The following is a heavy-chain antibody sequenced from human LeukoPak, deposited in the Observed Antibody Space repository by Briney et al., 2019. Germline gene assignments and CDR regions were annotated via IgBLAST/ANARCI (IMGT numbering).Heavy chain of an antibody. Sequence: GGSLRLSCAASGFTFSTYSMNWVRQAPGKGLEWVANIKQDGSGKYYVDSVKGRFTISRDNAKNSLYLQMNSLRAEDTAVYYCARDSLHSGSDTGHLYWGQGTLVTVSS. CDR2: IKQDGSGK. CDR3: ARDSLHSGSDTGHLY. V-gene: IGHV3-7*01. D-gene: IGHD3-10*01. J-gene: IGHJ4*02. CDR1: GFTFSTYS.